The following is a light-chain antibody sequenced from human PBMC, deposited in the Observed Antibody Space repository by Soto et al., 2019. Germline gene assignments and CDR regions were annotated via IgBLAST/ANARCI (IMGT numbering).Light chain of an antibody. CDR2: EVT. CDR1: SSDVGGYNY. CDR3: SSYTSTSSVYV. J-gene: IGLJ1*01. Sequence: QSVLTQPASVSGSPGQSITISCTGTSSDVGGYNYVSWYQHHPGKAPKLMIYEVTTRPSGVSSRFSGSESGNTASLTISGLQAEDEADYYCSSYTSTSSVYVFGTGTKLTVL. V-gene: IGLV2-14*01.